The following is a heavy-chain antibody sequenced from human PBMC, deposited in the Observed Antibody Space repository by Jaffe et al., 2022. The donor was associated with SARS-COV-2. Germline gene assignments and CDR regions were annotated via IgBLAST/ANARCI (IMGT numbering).Heavy chain of an antibody. CDR2: ISFGGGNT. V-gene: IGHV3-23*01. J-gene: IGHJ1*01. Sequence: VQLLESGGGLVQPGGSLRLSCVASGFTFNNTAMNWVRRAPGKGLEWVSAISFGGGNTFYADSVKGRFTVSRDNSKNTLFLEMNSLTVADTATYYCAKPPSSDLWGCFQHWGQGSLVIVSS. CDR3: AKPPSSDLWGCFQH. CDR1: GFTFNNTA. D-gene: IGHD3-16*01.